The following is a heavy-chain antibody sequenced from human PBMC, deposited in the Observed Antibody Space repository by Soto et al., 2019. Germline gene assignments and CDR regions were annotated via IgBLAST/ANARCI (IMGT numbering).Heavy chain of an antibody. Sequence: QVQLVQSGAEVKKPGSSVKVSCKASGGTFSSYAISWVRQAPGQGLEWMGGIIPIFGTANYAQKFQGRVTITGDESRSKAYGEGSSWRLGDTAVYYCAREVGGGNSGVFDYGGKGPLVTVSS. V-gene: IGHV1-69*01. J-gene: IGHJ4*02. CDR1: GGTFSSYA. CDR3: AREVGGGNSGVFDY. CDR2: IIPIFGTA. D-gene: IGHD2-21*02.